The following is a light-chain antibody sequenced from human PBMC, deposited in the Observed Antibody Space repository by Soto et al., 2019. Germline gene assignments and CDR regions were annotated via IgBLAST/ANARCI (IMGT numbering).Light chain of an antibody. J-gene: IGKJ1*01. CDR3: QQFHNWPRT. CDR1: QSMGSN. CDR2: GAS. Sequence: EIVLTQSPGTLSLSPGERATLSCRASQSMGSNVAWYQQKPGQAPRLLIYGASTRAAGIPARFSGSGSGTEFTLTITSLQSEDFAVYYCQQFHNWPRTFGQGTKVDIK. V-gene: IGKV3-15*01.